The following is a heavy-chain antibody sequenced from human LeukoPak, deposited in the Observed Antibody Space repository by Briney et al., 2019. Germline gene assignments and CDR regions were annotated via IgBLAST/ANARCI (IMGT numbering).Heavy chain of an antibody. CDR1: GGTFSSYA. D-gene: IGHD3-3*01. Sequence: ASVKVSCKASGGTFSSYAISWVRQAPGQGLEWMGGIIPIFGTANYAQKFQGRVTITADKSTSTAYMELSSLRSEDTAVYYCARDTGGEASYDFWSGYFFYDYWGQGTLVTVSS. CDR3: ARDTGGEASYDFWSGYFFYDY. J-gene: IGHJ4*02. CDR2: IIPIFGTA. V-gene: IGHV1-69*06.